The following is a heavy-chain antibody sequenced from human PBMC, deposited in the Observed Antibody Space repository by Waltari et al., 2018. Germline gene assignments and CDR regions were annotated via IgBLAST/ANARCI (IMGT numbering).Heavy chain of an antibody. Sequence: QVQLQESGPGLVKPSETLSLTCTVSGGSISSYYWSWIRQPAGKGLEWIGRIYTSGSTNYNPSLKSRVTMSVDTSKNRFSLKLSSVTAADTAVYYCARGITMVRGVNWFDPWGQGTLVTVSS. CDR3: ARGITMVRGVNWFDP. CDR1: GGSISSYY. CDR2: IYTSGST. J-gene: IGHJ5*02. V-gene: IGHV4-4*07. D-gene: IGHD3-10*01.